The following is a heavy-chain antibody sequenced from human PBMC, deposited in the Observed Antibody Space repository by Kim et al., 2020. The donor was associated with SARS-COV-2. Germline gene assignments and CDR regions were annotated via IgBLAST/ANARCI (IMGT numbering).Heavy chain of an antibody. V-gene: IGHV3-23*01. D-gene: IGHD6-13*01. J-gene: IGHJ4*02. CDR3: ANEDSAARSDY. CDR2: T. Sequence: TYYADSVKERFTISRGNSKNTLYLQRNSLRTEDTAVDYCANEDSAARSDYWGQSTLFTVSS.